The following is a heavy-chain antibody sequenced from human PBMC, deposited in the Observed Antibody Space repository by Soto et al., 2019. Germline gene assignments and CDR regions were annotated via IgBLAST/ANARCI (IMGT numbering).Heavy chain of an antibody. J-gene: IGHJ4*02. CDR2: ISSSSSYI. Sequence: GGSLRLSCAASGFTFSSYTMNWVRQAPGKGLEWVSSISSSSSYIYYADSVKGRFTISRDNAKNSLYLQMNSLRAEDTAVYYCASPVTATFAANYWGQGTLVTVSS. CDR1: GFTFSSYT. CDR3: ASPVTATFAANY. D-gene: IGHD2-15*01. V-gene: IGHV3-21*01.